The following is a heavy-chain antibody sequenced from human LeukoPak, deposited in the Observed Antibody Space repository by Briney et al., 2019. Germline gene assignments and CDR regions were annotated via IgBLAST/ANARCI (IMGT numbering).Heavy chain of an antibody. Sequence: GGSLRLSCVASGFTFSSYSMNWVRQAPGKGLEWVSSISSSSTYIYYTDSMKGRFTISRDNAKNSLYLQMNSLRAEDTAMYYCARDSTRFDYWGQGTLVTVSS. CDR1: GFTFSSYS. J-gene: IGHJ4*02. CDR3: ARDSTRFDY. V-gene: IGHV3-21*01. CDR2: ISSSSTYI.